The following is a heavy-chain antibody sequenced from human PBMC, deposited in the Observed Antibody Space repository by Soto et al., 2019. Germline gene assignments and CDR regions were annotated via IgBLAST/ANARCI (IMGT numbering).Heavy chain of an antibody. CDR3: VRQKGFFDWSSHVTGPGGMDV. V-gene: IGHV4-34*01. J-gene: IGHJ6*02. CDR1: GGSFSGYY. Sequence: QVQLQQWGAGLLKPSETLSLTCAVNGGSFSGYYWNWIRQSAGKGLEWIGRVHHSGTTNYNPSLTSRLTLSLDTSKTHFSLQLNSVTAADTAMYYCVRQKGFFDWSSHVTGPGGMDVWGQGTSVTVSS. CDR2: VHHSGTT. D-gene: IGHD3-9*01.